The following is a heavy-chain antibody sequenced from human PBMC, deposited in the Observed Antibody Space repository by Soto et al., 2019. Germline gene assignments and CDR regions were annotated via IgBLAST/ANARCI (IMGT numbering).Heavy chain of an antibody. D-gene: IGHD6-6*01. J-gene: IGHJ4*02. Sequence: EVQLLESGGGLVQPGGSLRLSCAASGFTFSTNAMAWVRQVPGRGLEWVSAITSSGDYIFYADSVKGRFTIARDNSKSTLYLQMNNLRAEDTAVYYCANLLESSSSGHDYWGQGTLVSVSS. CDR1: GFTFSTNA. CDR3: ANLLESSSSGHDY. CDR2: ITSSGDYI. V-gene: IGHV3-23*01.